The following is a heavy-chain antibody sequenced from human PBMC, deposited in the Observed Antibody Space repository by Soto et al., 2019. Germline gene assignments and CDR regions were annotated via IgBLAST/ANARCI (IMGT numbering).Heavy chain of an antibody. CDR3: ATGSFTSTGGRIGYHYNAMDV. J-gene: IGHJ6*02. V-gene: IGHV1-69*13. CDR1: GGTFSSHS. D-gene: IGHD1-1*01. CDR2: IIPIFGPA. Sequence: SVKVSCKSSGGTFSSHSINWVRQAPGQGLEWMGGIIPIFGPANFAKKFQGRVTITADESTTTAYMELSSLTAEDTAVYYCATGSFTSTGGRIGYHYNAMDVWGQGTTVTVSS.